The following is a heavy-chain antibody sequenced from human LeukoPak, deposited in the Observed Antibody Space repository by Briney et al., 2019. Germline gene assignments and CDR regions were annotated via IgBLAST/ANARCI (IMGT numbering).Heavy chain of an antibody. V-gene: IGHV1-18*01. Sequence: ASVKVSCKASGYTFTSYGISWVRQAPGQGLEWMGWISAYNGNTNYAQKPQGRVTMTTDTSTSTAYMELRSLRSDDTAVYYCARADIVVVPADWFDPWGQGTLVTVSS. CDR1: GYTFTSYG. CDR2: ISAYNGNT. CDR3: ARADIVVVPADWFDP. J-gene: IGHJ5*02. D-gene: IGHD2-2*01.